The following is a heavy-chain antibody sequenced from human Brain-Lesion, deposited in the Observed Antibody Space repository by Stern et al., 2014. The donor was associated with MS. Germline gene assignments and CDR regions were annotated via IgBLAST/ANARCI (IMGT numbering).Heavy chain of an antibody. CDR3: ARDQRGITIFGVVTDYYYLGMDV. Sequence: VQLVQSGAEVKKPGASVKVSCTTSGYIFTGYYIHWVRQAPGQGLEWMAWINPNTGGTKYAQKFQGRVTMSRDTSINTAYVELSSLTSDDTAVYYCARDQRGITIFGVVTDYYYLGMDVWGQGTTVTVSS. J-gene: IGHJ6*02. D-gene: IGHD3-3*01. V-gene: IGHV1-2*02. CDR1: GYIFTGYY. CDR2: INPNTGGT.